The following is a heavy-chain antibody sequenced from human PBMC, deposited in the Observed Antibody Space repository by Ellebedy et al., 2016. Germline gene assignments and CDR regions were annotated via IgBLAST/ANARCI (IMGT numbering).Heavy chain of an antibody. CDR2: IIWNSGAT. CDR1: GFTSYEHG. V-gene: IGHV3-9*02. J-gene: IGHJ6*02. Sequence: SLKISXVASGFTSYEHGMHWVRQAPGKGLEWVSGIIWNSGATGYADSVKGRFTISRDNAKKSLYLQLNSLTAEDTALYYCVKDISPGGADVWGQGTTVSVS. CDR3: VKDISPGGADV. D-gene: IGHD1-26*01.